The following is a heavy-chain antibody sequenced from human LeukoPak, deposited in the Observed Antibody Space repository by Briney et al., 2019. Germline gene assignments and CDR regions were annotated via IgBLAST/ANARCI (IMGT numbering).Heavy chain of an antibody. J-gene: IGHJ6*02. V-gene: IGHV3-7*01. CDR2: IKQDGSEE. CDR1: GFTFSSYW. Sequence: PGGSLRLSCAASGFTFSSYWMSWVRQAPGKGLEWVANIKQDGSEEYYVDSVKGRFTVSRDNAKNSLYLQMNSLRAEDTAVYYCAREARTYYYYGMDVWGQGTTVTVSS. CDR3: AREARTYYYYGMDV.